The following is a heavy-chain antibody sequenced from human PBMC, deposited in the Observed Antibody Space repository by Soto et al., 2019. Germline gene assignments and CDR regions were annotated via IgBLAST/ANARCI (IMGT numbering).Heavy chain of an antibody. CDR1: GFTFTSYA. CDR3: AKRRGAGGHFAY. Sequence: PGGSLRLSCAASGFTFTSYAMGWVRQAPGKGLEWVSVISSGGSTYYADSVRGRFTISRDNSKDTLSLQMNSLRAEDTAVYYCAKRRGAGGHFAYWGQGVLVTVSS. CDR2: ISSGGST. V-gene: IGHV3-23*01. J-gene: IGHJ4*02. D-gene: IGHD2-15*01.